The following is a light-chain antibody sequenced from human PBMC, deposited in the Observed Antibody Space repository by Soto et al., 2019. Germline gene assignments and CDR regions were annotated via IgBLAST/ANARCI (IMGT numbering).Light chain of an antibody. CDR3: QQYTDSFIT. J-gene: IGKJ5*01. CDR2: GSS. Sequence: EIVLTQSPGTLSLSPGERDSLSCRASQNISDIYLAWYQQKPGQAPRLLIYGSSYRATGIPDRFSGSGSGTDFTLTIDGLEPEDFACYYFQQYTDSFITGGQGTRLEIK. V-gene: IGKV3-20*01. CDR1: QNISDIY.